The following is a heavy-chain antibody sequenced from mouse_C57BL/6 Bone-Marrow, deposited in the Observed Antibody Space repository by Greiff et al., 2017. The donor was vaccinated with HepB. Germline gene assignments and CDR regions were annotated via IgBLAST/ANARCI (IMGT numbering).Heavy chain of an antibody. CDR3: ARGPLLRYAMDY. D-gene: IGHD1-1*01. CDR2: INPSSGYT. CDR1: GYTFTSYT. Sequence: VHLVESGAELARPGASVKMSCKASGYTFTSYTMHWVKQRPGQGLEWIGYINPSSGYTKYNQKFKDKATLTADKSSSTAYMQLSSLTSEDSAVYYCARGPLLRYAMDYWGQGTSVTVSS. V-gene: IGHV1-4*01. J-gene: IGHJ4*01.